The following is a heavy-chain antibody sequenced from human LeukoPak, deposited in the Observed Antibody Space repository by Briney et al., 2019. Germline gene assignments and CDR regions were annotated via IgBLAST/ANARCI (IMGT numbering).Heavy chain of an antibody. D-gene: IGHD3-22*01. CDR2: IYWDDDK. V-gene: IGHV2-5*02. J-gene: IGHJ3*02. CDR1: GFSLSTSGVG. Sequence: SGPTLVNPTQTLTLTCTFSGFSLSTSGVGVGWIRQPPGKALQWLALIYWDDDKRYSPSLKSRLTITKDTSKNQVVLTMTNMDPVDTATYYCAHSRGYDSSGRNHKGAFDIWGQGTMVTVSS. CDR3: AHSRGYDSSGRNHKGAFDI.